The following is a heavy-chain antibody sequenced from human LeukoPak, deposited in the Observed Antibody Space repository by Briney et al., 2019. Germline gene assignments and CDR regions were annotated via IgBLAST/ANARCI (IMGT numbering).Heavy chain of an antibody. CDR1: GFTFRSYG. Sequence: GGSLRLSCAASGFTFRSYGMHWVRQAPGKGLEWVAFIRYDGSNKYYADSVKGRFTISRDNSKNTLYLQMNSLRAEDTAVYYCAKSLYITMIVVVITPPDYWGQGTLVTVSS. CDR3: AKSLYITMIVVVITPPDY. V-gene: IGHV3-30*02. CDR2: IRYDGSNK. D-gene: IGHD3-22*01. J-gene: IGHJ4*02.